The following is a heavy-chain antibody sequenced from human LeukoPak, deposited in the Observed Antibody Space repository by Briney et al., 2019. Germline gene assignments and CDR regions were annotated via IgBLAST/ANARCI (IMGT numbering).Heavy chain of an antibody. J-gene: IGHJ4*02. CDR2: ISGGTGTP. Sequence: PGGSLRLSCAASGFSFSNYAMSWVPQAPGKGLEWVSGISGGTGTPFYADSVKGRFTISRDNSKNTLYLQMSSLRGEDTAVYYCAKRRTTVITMDYSDYWGQGTLVTVSS. CDR3: AKRRTTVITMDYSDY. CDR1: GFSFSNYA. D-gene: IGHD4-17*01. V-gene: IGHV3-23*01.